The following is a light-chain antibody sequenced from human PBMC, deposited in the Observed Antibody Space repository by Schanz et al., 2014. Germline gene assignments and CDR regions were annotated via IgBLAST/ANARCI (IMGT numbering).Light chain of an antibody. CDR1: SSDVGDYNY. V-gene: IGLV2-8*01. CDR3: SSFEGRHNWV. Sequence: QSVLTQPPSASGSPGQSVTISCTGTSSDVGDYNYVSWYQQHPGKAPKLMIYEVSKRPSGVPDRFSGSKSGDTASLTVSGLQAEDEATYYCSSFEGRHNWVFGGGTKLTVL. J-gene: IGLJ3*02. CDR2: EVS.